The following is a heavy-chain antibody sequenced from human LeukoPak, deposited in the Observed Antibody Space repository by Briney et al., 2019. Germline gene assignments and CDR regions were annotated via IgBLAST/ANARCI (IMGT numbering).Heavy chain of an antibody. V-gene: IGHV3-23*01. CDR2: IFPSGGEI. D-gene: IGHD2-8*02. J-gene: IGHJ4*02. CDR1: GFTFSTFA. Sequence: GGSLRLSCAASGFTFSTFAMIWVRQPPGKGLEWVSSIFPSGGEIHYADSVRGRFTISRDNSRSTLSLQMNSLRAKDTAIYYCATYRQVLLPFESWGQGTLVTVSS. CDR3: ATYRQVLLPFES.